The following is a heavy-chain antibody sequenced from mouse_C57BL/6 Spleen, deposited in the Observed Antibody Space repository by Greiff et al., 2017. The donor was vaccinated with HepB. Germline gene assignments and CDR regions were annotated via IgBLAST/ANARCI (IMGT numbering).Heavy chain of an antibody. D-gene: IGHD2-4*01. V-gene: IGHV1-55*01. CDR2: IYPGSGST. J-gene: IGHJ2*01. CDR3: ARYDYEGDY. Sequence: QVHVKQPGAELVKPGASVKMSCKASGYTFTSYWITWVKQRPGQGLEWIGDIYPGSGSTNYNEKFKSKATLTVDTSSSTAYMQLSSLTSEDSAVYYCARYDYEGDYWGQGTTLTVSS. CDR1: GYTFTSYW.